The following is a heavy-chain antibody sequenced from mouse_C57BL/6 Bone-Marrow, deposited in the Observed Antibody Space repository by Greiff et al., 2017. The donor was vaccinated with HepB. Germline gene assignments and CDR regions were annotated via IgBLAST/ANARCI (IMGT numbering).Heavy chain of an antibody. D-gene: IGHD1-1*01. J-gene: IGHJ1*03. CDR2: ISNGGGST. V-gene: IGHV5-12*01. Sequence: EVMLVESGGGLVQPGGSLKLSCAASGFTFSDYYMYWVRQTPEKRLEWVAYISNGGGSTYYPDTVKGRFTISRDNAKNTLYLQMSRLKSEDTAMYYCAGLRDYGHWYFDVWGTGTTVTVSS. CDR3: AGLRDYGHWYFDV. CDR1: GFTFSDYY.